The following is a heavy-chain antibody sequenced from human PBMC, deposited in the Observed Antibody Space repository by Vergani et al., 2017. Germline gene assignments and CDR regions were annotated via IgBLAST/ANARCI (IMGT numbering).Heavy chain of an antibody. CDR2: ISAYNGNT. D-gene: IGHD2-15*01. J-gene: IGHJ5*02. CDR3: ARDIVVVVAASGWFDP. CDR1: GYTFTSYG. V-gene: IGHV1-18*01. Sequence: QVQLVQSGAEVKKPGASVKVSCKASGYTFTSYGISWVRQAPGQGLEWMGWISAYNGNTNYAQKLQGRVTMTTDTSTSTAFMALRSLRSDDAAVYYCARDIVVVVAASGWFDPWGQGTLVTVSS.